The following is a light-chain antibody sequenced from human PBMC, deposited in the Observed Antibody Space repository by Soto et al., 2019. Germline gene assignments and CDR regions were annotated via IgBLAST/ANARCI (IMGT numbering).Light chain of an antibody. V-gene: IGKV3-20*01. CDR2: ATS. Sequence: IVLTQSPGTLSLSPGERAILSCRASQSVSSGYLAWYQQKRGQTPRLLIYATSNRAAGIPDRFTGSGSGTYFTLIISRLEPEDFAVYYCQQYHTSPTWTFGQGTKVEIK. CDR3: QQYHTSPTWT. CDR1: QSVSSGY. J-gene: IGKJ1*01.